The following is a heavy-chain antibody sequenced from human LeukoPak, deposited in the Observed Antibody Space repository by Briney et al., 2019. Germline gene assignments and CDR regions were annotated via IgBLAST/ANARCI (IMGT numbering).Heavy chain of an antibody. Sequence: ASVKVSCKASGYTFTSYGISWVRQAPGQGLEWMGWISGHNGNTNYAQILQGRVTMTTDTSTSTAYMELRSLRSDDTAVYYRARVAEDCSSTRCYAGVDYWGQGTLVTVSS. J-gene: IGHJ4*02. D-gene: IGHD2-2*01. CDR3: ARVAEDCSSTRCYAGVDY. V-gene: IGHV1-18*01. CDR2: ISGHNGNT. CDR1: GYTFTSYG.